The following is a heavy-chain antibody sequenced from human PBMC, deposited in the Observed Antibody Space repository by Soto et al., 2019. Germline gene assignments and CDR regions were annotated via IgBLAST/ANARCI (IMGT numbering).Heavy chain of an antibody. D-gene: IGHD6-19*01. CDR1: GFTFSSYA. J-gene: IGHJ4*02. CDR2: ISGSGGST. CDR3: AKGGAGIAVAYHDY. V-gene: IGHV3-23*01. Sequence: EVQLLESGGGLVQPGGSLRLSCAASGFTFSSYAMSWVRQAPGKGLEWVSAISGSGGSTYYADSVTGRFTISRDNSKNTLYLHMNSLRAEDTAVYYCAKGGAGIAVAYHDYWGQGTLVTLSS.